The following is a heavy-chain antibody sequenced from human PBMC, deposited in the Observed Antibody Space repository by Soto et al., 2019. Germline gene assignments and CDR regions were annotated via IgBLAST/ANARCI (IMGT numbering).Heavy chain of an antibody. V-gene: IGHV4-34*01. CDR3: ARVKRTYYDFWSGYPYYFDY. J-gene: IGHJ4*02. D-gene: IGHD3-3*01. CDR2: INHSGST. Sequence: SETLSLTCAVYGGSFSGYYWSWIRQPPGKGLEWIGEINHSGSTNYNPSLKSRVTISVDTSKNQFSLKLSSVTAADTAVYYCARVKRTYYDFWSGYPYYFDYWGQGTLVTVSS. CDR1: GGSFSGYY.